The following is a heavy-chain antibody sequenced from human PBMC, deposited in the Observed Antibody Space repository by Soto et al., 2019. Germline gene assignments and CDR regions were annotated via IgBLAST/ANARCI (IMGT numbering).Heavy chain of an antibody. CDR2: IDPSDSYT. Sequence: GESLKISCKGSGYSFTSYWISWVRQMPGKGLEWMGRIDPSDSYTNYSPSFQGHVTISADKSISTAYLQWSSLKASDTAIYYCARKGQKKGKFYYYGLDVWGQXTTVTVSS. CDR3: ARKGQKKGKFYYYGLDV. CDR1: GYSFTSYW. J-gene: IGHJ6*02. D-gene: IGHD3-10*01. V-gene: IGHV5-10-1*01.